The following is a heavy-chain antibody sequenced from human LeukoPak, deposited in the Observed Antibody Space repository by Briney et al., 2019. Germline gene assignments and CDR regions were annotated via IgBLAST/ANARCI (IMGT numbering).Heavy chain of an antibody. D-gene: IGHD3-10*01. CDR3: AKPDIYGSGSYWDYFDY. J-gene: IGHJ4*02. Sequence: PGGSLRLSCAASGFTFSSYAMSWVRQAPGKGLEWVSAISGSGGSTYYADSVKGRFTISRDNSKNTLYLQMNSLRAEDTAVYYCAKPDIYGSGSYWDYFDYWGQGTLVTVSS. CDR1: GFTFSSYA. V-gene: IGHV3-23*01. CDR2: ISGSGGST.